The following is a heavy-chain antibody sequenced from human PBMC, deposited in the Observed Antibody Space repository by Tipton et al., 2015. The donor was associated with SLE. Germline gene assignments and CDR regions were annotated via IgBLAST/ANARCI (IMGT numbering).Heavy chain of an antibody. Sequence: TLSLTCTVSGGSVSSSSKYWAWIRQPPGKGLGWFGSIYYSWITTYFNSFLKIQLTMSVDTSKNQFSLRLTSVLAADTAVYYCAILHGYSYGLNWFDPWGQGTLISVSS. J-gene: IGHJ5*02. CDR2: IYYSWITT. CDR3: AILHGYSYGLNWFDP. V-gene: IGHV4-39*07. D-gene: IGHD5-18*01. CDR1: GGSVSSSSKY.